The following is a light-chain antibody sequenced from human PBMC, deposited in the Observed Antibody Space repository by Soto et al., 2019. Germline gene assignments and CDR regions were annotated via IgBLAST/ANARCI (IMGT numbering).Light chain of an antibody. Sequence: QSVLTQPASVSGSPGQSITISCTGTSSDVGSYNLVSWYQQHPGKAPKLMIYEVSKRPSGVSNRFSGSKSGNTASLTISGLQAEDEADYYCCSYAGSSTFSYAFGTGTKVTVL. J-gene: IGLJ1*01. CDR1: SSDVGSYNL. V-gene: IGLV2-23*02. CDR3: CSYAGSSTFSYA. CDR2: EVS.